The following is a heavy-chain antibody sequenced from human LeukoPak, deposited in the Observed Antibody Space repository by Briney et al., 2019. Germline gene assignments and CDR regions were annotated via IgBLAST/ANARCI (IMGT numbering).Heavy chain of an antibody. V-gene: IGHV4-34*01. CDR1: GGSFSGYY. D-gene: IGHD3-10*01. CDR2: INHSGST. J-gene: IGHJ5*02. CDR3: AGEAPRRIRDTMVRVLGWFDP. Sequence: SETLSLTCAVYGGSFSGYYWSWIRQPPGKGLEWIGEINHSGSTNYNPSLKSRVTISVDTSKNQFSLKLSSVTAADTAVYYCAGEAPRRIRDTMVRVLGWFDPWGQGTLVTVSS.